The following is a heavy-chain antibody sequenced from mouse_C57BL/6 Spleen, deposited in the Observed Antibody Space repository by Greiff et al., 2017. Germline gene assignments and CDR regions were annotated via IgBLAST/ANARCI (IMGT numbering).Heavy chain of an antibody. CDR2: INPGSGGT. V-gene: IGHV1-54*01. CDR3: ARSYYGSSYIYFDY. J-gene: IGHJ2*01. D-gene: IGHD1-1*01. Sequence: QVQLQQSGAELVRPRTSVKVSCKASGYAFTNYLIEWVKQRPGQGLEWIGVINPGSGGTNYNEKFKGKATLTADKSSSTAYMQLSSLTSEDSAVYFCARSYYGSSYIYFDYWGQGTTLTVSS. CDR1: GYAFTNYL.